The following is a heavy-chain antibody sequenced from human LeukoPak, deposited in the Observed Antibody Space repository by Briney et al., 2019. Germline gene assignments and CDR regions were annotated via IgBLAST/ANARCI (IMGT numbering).Heavy chain of an antibody. V-gene: IGHV1-2*02. Sequence: ASVKVSCKASGYTFTDNYIHWVRQAPGQGLEWMGWINPYSGDTNYALKFQGRVTMTRDTSISTAYMELSRLRSDDTAFYYCGRGDSSDYRGFPSWARGPLVTVSS. D-gene: IGHD4-17*01. CDR2: INPYSGDT. CDR1: GYTFTDNY. J-gene: IGHJ4*02. CDR3: GRGDSSDYRGFPS.